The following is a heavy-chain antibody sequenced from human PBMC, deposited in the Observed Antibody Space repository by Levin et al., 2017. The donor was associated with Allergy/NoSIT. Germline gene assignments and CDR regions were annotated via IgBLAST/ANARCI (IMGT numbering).Heavy chain of an antibody. D-gene: IGHD4-17*01. J-gene: IGHJ4*02. CDR3: ARDHGDSSFGY. CDR1: GDSVSSNSAG. V-gene: IGHV6-1*01. Sequence: SPTLSLTCAISGDSVSSNSAGWNWIRQSPSRGLEFLGRTYYRSKWYNDYAVSVRSRITITPDTSKNQFSLQLNSVTPEDTAVYYCARDHGDSSFGYWGQGTLVTVSS. CDR2: TYYRSKWYN.